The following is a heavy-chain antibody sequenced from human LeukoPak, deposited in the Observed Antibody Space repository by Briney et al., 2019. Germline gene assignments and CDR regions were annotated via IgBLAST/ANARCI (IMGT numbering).Heavy chain of an antibody. V-gene: IGHV1-18*01. CDR2: ISAYNGNT. CDR1: GYTFTSYG. Sequence: GASVKVSCKASGYTFTSYGISWVRQAPGQGLEWVGWISAYNGNTNYAQKLQGRVTMTTDTSTSAAYMELRSLTSDDTAVYYCARGRLGVSGYKDYLDCWGQGTLVTVSS. J-gene: IGHJ4*02. D-gene: IGHD5-12*01. CDR3: ARGRLGVSGYKDYLDC.